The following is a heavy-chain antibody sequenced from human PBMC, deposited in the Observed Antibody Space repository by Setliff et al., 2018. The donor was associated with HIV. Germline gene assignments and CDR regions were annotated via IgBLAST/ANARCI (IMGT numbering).Heavy chain of an antibody. V-gene: IGHV1-2*02. CDR2: INPNSGGT. Sequence: ASVKVSCKASGYTFTGYYMHWVRQAPGQGLEWMGWINPNSGGTNYAQKFQGRVTMTRDTYISTAYMELRRLRSDDTAVYYCARGPAPERYYYYYYYMDVWGKGTTVTVSS. J-gene: IGHJ6*03. CDR1: GYTFTGYY. CDR3: ARGPAPERYYYYYYYMDV.